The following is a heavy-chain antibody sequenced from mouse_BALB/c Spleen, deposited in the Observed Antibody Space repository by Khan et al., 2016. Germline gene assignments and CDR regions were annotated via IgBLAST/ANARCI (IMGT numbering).Heavy chain of an antibody. V-gene: IGHV1S136*01. D-gene: IGHD1-2*01. CDR3: ARRGTTTATDFDY. CDR1: GYTFTSYV. CDR2: INPYNDGT. Sequence: VQLQQSGPELVKPGASVKMSCKASGYTFTSYVMHWVKQKPGQGLEWIGYINPYNDGTKYNEKFKGKATLTSDKSSSTAYMELSSLTSEDSAVSYCARRGTTTATDFDYGGQGTTITVSS. J-gene: IGHJ2*01.